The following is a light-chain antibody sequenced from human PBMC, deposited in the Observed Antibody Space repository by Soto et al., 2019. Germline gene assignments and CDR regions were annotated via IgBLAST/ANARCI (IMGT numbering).Light chain of an antibody. CDR3: QQYGSSGT. J-gene: IGKJ1*01. CDR2: GAS. Sequence: EIVISQSPSTLSVSPGERATLSCRASQSVSNNYLAWYQQKPGQAPRLLIYGASNRATGIPDRFSGSGSGTDFTLTISRLEPEDFAVYYCQQYGSSGTFGHGTKVDIK. CDR1: QSVSNNY. V-gene: IGKV3-20*01.